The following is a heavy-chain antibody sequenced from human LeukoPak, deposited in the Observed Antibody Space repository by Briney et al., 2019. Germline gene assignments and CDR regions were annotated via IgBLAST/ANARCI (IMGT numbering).Heavy chain of an antibody. V-gene: IGHV4-59*01. Sequence: SETLSLTCTVSGGSISSYYWSWIRQPPGKGLEWIGYIYYSGSTNYNPSLKSRVTISVDTSKNQFSLKLSSMTAADTAVYYCARGSTRAPYYYDSSYYFDYWGQGTLVTVSS. CDR1: GGSISSYY. CDR2: IYYSGST. D-gene: IGHD3-22*01. CDR3: ARGSTRAPYYYDSSYYFDY. J-gene: IGHJ4*02.